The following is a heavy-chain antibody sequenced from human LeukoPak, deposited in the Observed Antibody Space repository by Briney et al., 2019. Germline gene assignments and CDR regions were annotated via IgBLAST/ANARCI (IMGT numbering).Heavy chain of an antibody. CDR3: AREGGTTDYYYYMDV. D-gene: IGHD1-1*01. J-gene: IGHJ6*03. V-gene: IGHV3-21*01. Sequence: GGSLRLSCAASGFTFSSYGMSWVRQAPGKGLEWVSSISSSSSYIYYADSVKGRFTISRDNAKNSLYLQMNSLRAEDTAVYYCAREGGTTDYYYYMDVWGKGTTVTVSS. CDR2: ISSSSSYI. CDR1: GFTFSSYG.